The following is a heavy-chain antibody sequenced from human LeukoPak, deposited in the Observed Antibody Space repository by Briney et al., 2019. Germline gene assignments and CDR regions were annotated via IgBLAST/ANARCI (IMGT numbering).Heavy chain of an antibody. V-gene: IGHV1-69*01. D-gene: IGHD5-18*01. CDR1: GGTFSSYA. CDR2: IIPIFGTA. Sequence: SVKVSCKASGGTFSSYAISWVRQAPGQGLEWMGGIIPIFGTANYAQKFQGRVTITADESTSTAYMELSSLRSEDTAVYYCARRRGYSYGPFDYWGQGTLVTVSS. CDR3: ARRRGYSYGPFDY. J-gene: IGHJ4*02.